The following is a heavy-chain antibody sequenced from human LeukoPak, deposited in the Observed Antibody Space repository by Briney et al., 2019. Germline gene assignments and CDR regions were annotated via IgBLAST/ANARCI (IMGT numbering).Heavy chain of an antibody. CDR2: ISVSGGST. J-gene: IGHJ4*02. CDR1: GFTFSSYA. V-gene: IGHV3-23*01. Sequence: GGSLRLSCAASGFTFSSYAMSWVRQAPGKGLEWVSAISVSGGSTYYAGSVKGRFTISRDNSKNILYLQMNSLRADDTAVYYCARDRRYYDSPYYFDYWGQGTLVTVSS. CDR3: ARDRRYYDSPYYFDY. D-gene: IGHD3-22*01.